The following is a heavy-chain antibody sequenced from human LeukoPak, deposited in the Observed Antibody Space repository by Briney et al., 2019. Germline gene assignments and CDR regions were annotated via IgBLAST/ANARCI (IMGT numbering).Heavy chain of an antibody. CDR3: ASGQYSSSWDRRGVHYYYMDV. CDR1: GASISTSSYY. J-gene: IGHJ6*03. D-gene: IGHD6-6*01. V-gene: IGHV4-61*05. Sequence: PSETLSLTCIVSGASISTSSYYLGWIRQPPGKGLEWIGYIAYSGSTNYNPSLKSRVTISVDTSKNQFSLKLSSVTAADTAVYYCASGQYSSSWDRRGVHYYYMDVWGKGTTVTVSS. CDR2: IAYSGST.